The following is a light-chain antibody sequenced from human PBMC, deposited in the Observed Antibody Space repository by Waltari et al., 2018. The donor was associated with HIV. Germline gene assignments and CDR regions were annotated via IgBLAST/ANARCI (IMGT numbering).Light chain of an antibody. CDR1: QTVISNY. CDR3: QQYGDSPFT. CDR2: GAS. V-gene: IGKV3-20*01. Sequence: EIVLTQSPDTLSLSPGKRDTLSCRASQTVISNYLAWYQQKPGQAPRLLVYGASSSAAGIADRFSGSGSGTDFTLIISRVEPEDSAVFYCQQYGDSPFTFGPGTKVEIK. J-gene: IGKJ3*01.